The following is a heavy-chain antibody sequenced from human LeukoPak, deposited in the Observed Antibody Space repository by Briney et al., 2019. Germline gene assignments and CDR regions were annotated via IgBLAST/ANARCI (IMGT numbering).Heavy chain of an antibody. Sequence: GESLKISCKCALYSFTNYWIGWVRQMPGKGLEWMGIIYPGDSDTRYSPSFQGQVTISADKSISSAYLQWSRLKASDTAMYYCAKAISYNSWWQKPFNLWGQGTMVTVSS. D-gene: IGHD3-22*01. J-gene: IGHJ3*01. CDR2: IYPGDSDT. V-gene: IGHV5-51*01. CDR3: AKAISYNSWWQKPFNL. CDR1: LYSFTNYW.